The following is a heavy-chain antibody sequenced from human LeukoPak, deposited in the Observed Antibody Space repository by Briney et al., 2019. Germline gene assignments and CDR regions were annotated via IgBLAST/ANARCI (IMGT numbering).Heavy chain of an antibody. CDR1: GGSFSSYA. CDR2: IIPIFGTA. Sequence: ASVKVSCKASGGSFSSYAISWVRQAPGQGLEWMGGIIPIFGTANYAQKFQGRVTITADESTSTAYMELSSLRSEDTAVYYCARGSLDYYGYYFDYWGQGTLVTVSS. V-gene: IGHV1-69*01. D-gene: IGHD3-10*01. CDR3: ARGSLDYYGYYFDY. J-gene: IGHJ4*02.